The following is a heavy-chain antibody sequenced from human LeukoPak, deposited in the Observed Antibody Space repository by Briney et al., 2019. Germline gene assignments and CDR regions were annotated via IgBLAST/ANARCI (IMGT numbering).Heavy chain of an antibody. V-gene: IGHV1-2*06. CDR2: IDPNSGDT. CDR3: ARLTFLRGYSGYDYFDY. Sequence: ASVKVSCKASGYTFTGYYIHWVRQAAGQGPEWRGRIDPNSGDTNYAQNLQGRVTMTRDTSISAAYMELSSLRSDDTAVYYCARLTFLRGYSGYDYFDYWGQGTLVTVSS. D-gene: IGHD5-12*01. J-gene: IGHJ4*02. CDR1: GYTFTGYY.